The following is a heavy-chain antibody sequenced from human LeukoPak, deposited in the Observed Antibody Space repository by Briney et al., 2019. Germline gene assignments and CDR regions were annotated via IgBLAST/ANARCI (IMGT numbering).Heavy chain of an antibody. V-gene: IGHV5-51*01. Sequence: GEALKISWKGSGYSFTSYWIGLGRQRPGKGLEWMGSIYPGDSDTRYRPSFPGQVTISADKSTSNAYLQWSSMKASDTDMYYCARAAANYAYWGQGTLVTVSS. J-gene: IGHJ4*02. D-gene: IGHD6-13*01. CDR3: ARAAANYAY. CDR1: GYSFTSYW. CDR2: IYPGDSDT.